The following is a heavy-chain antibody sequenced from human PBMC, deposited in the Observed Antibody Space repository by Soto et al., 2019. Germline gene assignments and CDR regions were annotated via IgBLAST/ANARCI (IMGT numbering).Heavy chain of an antibody. J-gene: IGHJ4*02. Sequence: QVQLQQWGEGLLKPSETLSLTCAVYGGSFSGYYWYWIRQPPGKGLEWIGEINHSGSTNYNPSLKSRVTLSVDTSKNPFSLKLSSVTAADTAVYYCARGWGRIFDYWGQGTLVTVSS. CDR1: GGSFSGYY. D-gene: IGHD7-27*01. V-gene: IGHV4-34*01. CDR2: INHSGST. CDR3: ARGWGRIFDY.